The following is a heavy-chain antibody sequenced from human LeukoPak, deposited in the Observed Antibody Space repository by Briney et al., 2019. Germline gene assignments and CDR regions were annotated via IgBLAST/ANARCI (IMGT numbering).Heavy chain of an antibody. V-gene: IGHV4-59*08. CDR2: IYYSGST. J-gene: IGHJ4*02. CDR3: ARQSYYYDSSGYYDY. CDR1: GGPISSFY. Sequence: SETLSHTCTVSGGPISSFYWSWLRQPPGKGLEWIGYIYYSGSTNYNPSLKSRVTISVDTSKNQFSLKLSSVTAADTAVYYCARQSYYYDSSGYYDYWGQGTLVTVSS. D-gene: IGHD3-22*01.